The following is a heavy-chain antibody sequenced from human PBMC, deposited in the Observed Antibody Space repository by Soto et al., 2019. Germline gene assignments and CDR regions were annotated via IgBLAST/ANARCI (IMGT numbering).Heavy chain of an antibody. Sequence: SGKVSCQASGGTFSSYRFNWVRQARGQGLEWLGGIVPIYRTADCAQKFQGRVTITADESTRTVYMELSSLTSQDTALYYCARVSGAKLSSSWGQGTLVTVSS. CDR3: ARVSGAKLSSS. J-gene: IGHJ4*02. CDR2: IVPIYRTA. CDR1: GGTFSSYR. V-gene: IGHV1-69*13. D-gene: IGHD6-13*01.